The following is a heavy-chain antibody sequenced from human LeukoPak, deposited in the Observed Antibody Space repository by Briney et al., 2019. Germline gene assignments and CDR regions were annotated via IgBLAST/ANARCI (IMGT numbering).Heavy chain of an antibody. Sequence: PSETLSLTCTVSGGSISGSSYYWGWIRQPPGKGLEWIGEINHSGSTNYNPSLKSRVTISVDTSKNQFSLKLSSVTAADTAVYYCARDFKLDYWGQGTLVTVSS. CDR3: ARDFKLDY. CDR1: GGSISGSSYY. CDR2: INHSGST. V-gene: IGHV4-39*07. J-gene: IGHJ4*02.